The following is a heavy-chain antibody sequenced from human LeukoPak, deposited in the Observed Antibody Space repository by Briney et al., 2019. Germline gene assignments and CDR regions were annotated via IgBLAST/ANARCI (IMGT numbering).Heavy chain of an antibody. J-gene: IGHJ6*03. V-gene: IGHV4-59*11. CDR1: GGSISSHF. CDR3: ARGAVVENYYYYYMDV. D-gene: IGHD2-2*01. CDR2: IYYSGST. Sequence: SETLSLTCNVSGGSISSHFWSWIRQPPGKGLDWMGFIYYSGSTNYNPSLKIRVTISVDTSKNQFSLRLSSVTAADTAVYYCARGAVVENYYYYYMDVWGKGTTVAVSS.